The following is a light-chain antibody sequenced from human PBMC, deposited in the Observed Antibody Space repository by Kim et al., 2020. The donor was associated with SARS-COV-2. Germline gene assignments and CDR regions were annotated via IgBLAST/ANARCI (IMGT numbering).Light chain of an antibody. Sequence: VTPGEKATLACRASQSVSSKLAWYQQTPGQAPRLLNYGASTKATDIPARFSGSGSGTEFTLTISSLPSEDFAVYYCQQYNKWPLTFGGGTKVDIK. CDR1: QSVSSK. CDR2: GAS. V-gene: IGKV3-15*01. J-gene: IGKJ4*01. CDR3: QQYNKWPLT.